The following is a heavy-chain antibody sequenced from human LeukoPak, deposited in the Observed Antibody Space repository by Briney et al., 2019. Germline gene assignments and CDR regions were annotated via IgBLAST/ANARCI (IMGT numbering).Heavy chain of an antibody. D-gene: IGHD1/OR15-1a*01. CDR3: ARDLGSWNSYYYYGMDV. CDR1: GGSFSGYY. J-gene: IGHJ6*02. Sequence: PSETLSPTCAVYGGSFSGYYWSWIRQPPGKGLEWIGEINHSGSTNYNPSLKSRVTISVDTSRNQFSLKLSSVTAADTAVYYCARDLGSWNSYYYYGMDVWGRGTTVTVSS. CDR2: INHSGST. V-gene: IGHV4-34*01.